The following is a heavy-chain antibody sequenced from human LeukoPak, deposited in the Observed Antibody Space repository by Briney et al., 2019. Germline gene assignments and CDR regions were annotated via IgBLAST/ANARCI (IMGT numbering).Heavy chain of an antibody. CDR3: ARDPDALDI. J-gene: IGHJ3*02. V-gene: IGHV3-21*01. Sequence: GGSLRLSCAASGFTFSSYAMSWVRQAPGKGLEWVSSISSSSSYIYYADSVKGRFTISRDNAKNSLYLQMNSLRAEDTAVYYCARDPDALDIWGQGQWSPSLQ. CDR2: ISSSSSYI. CDR1: GFTFSSYA.